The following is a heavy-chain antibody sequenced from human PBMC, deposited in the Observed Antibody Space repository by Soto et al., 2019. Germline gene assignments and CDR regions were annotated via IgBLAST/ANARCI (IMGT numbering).Heavy chain of an antibody. D-gene: IGHD6-13*01. CDR2: IYYSGST. Sequence: SETLSLTCTVSGGSISSSSYYWGWIRQPPGKGLEWIGSIYYSGSTYYNPSLKSRVTISVDTSKNQFSLKLSSVTAADTAVYYCARFGYSSSCRFCSDYWGQGTLVTVSS. J-gene: IGHJ4*02. CDR1: GGSISSSSYY. CDR3: ARFGYSSSCRFCSDY. V-gene: IGHV4-39*01.